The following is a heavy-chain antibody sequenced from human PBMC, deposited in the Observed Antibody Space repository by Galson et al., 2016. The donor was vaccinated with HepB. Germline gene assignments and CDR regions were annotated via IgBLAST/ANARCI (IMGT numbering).Heavy chain of an antibody. CDR3: ATLRGSVTTFFLPTGGAY. D-gene: IGHD4-17*01. CDR1: EYIFTEIS. Sequence: SVKVSCKVFEYIFTEISMHWVRQAPGKGLEWMGGFDPENGETVYAQEFLGRVTMTEDASTDTAYMELSSLSSEDTAFYYCATLRGSVTTFFLPTGGAYWGQGTLVTVSS. CDR2: FDPENGET. V-gene: IGHV1-24*01. J-gene: IGHJ4*02.